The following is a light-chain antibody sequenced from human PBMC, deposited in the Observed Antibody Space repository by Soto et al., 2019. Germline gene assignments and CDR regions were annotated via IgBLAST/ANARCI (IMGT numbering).Light chain of an antibody. CDR2: EVV. CDR1: SSDVGGYNY. V-gene: IGLV2-14*01. J-gene: IGLJ1*01. CDR3: TSYTSSSPLV. Sequence: QSVLTQPASVSGSPGQSITISCTGTSSDVGGYNYVSWYQHHPGNAPKLMIYEVVNRPSGVSNRFSGSKSDNTASLTISGLQAEDEADYYCTSYTSSSPLVFGSGTKLTVL.